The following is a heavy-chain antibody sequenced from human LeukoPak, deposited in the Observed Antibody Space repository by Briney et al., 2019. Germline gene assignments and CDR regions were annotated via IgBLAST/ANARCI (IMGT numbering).Heavy chain of an antibody. CDR2: IVVGSGNT. Sequence: EASVKVSCKASGYTFTSYAMQWVRQARGQRLEWIGWIVVGSGNTNYAQKFQERVTITRDMSTSTAYMELSSLRSEDTAVYYCAAKYSIAAADPFDYWGQGTLVTVSS. J-gene: IGHJ4*02. D-gene: IGHD6-13*01. CDR1: GYTFTSYA. CDR3: AAKYSIAAADPFDY. V-gene: IGHV1-58*02.